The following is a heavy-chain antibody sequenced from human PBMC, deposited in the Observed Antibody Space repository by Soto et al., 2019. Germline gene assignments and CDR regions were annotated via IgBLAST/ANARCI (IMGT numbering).Heavy chain of an antibody. D-gene: IGHD4-17*01. CDR1: GFTFAHYG. V-gene: IGHV3-48*03. Sequence: VQLVESGGAFVQPGGSLRLSCAASGFTFAHYGMSWVRQAPGKGLEWIAYITKTGSTTYYADSVKDRFTISRDNVQDSLSLQMHSLRADDTALYYCAADLYGEGTFDSWGQGTLVTISS. J-gene: IGHJ4*02. CDR2: ITKTGSTT. CDR3: AADLYGEGTFDS.